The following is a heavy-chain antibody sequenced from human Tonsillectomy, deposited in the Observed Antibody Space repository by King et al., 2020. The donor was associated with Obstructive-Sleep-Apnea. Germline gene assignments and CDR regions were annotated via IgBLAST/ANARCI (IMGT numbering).Heavy chain of an antibody. CDR2: IYYSGST. Sequence: MQLQESGPGLVKPSETLSLTCTVSGGSISSSSYYWGWIRQPPGKGLEWIGRIYYSGSTYYNPSLKSRVTISVDTSKNQFSLKLSSVTAADTAVYYCAGETHYYDSSGYLSYFDYWGQGTLVTVSS. V-gene: IGHV4-39*07. J-gene: IGHJ4*02. CDR1: GGSISSSSYY. CDR3: AGETHYYDSSGYLSYFDY. D-gene: IGHD3-22*01.